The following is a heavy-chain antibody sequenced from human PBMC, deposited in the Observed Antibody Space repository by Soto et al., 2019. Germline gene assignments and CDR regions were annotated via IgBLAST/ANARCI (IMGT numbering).Heavy chain of an antibody. Sequence: QVQLQESGPGLVKPSETLSLTCAVSGDSISSYYCMWIRQPPGKGLESIGYLYYGRSANYHPSLKSRVTLSVDTSTNQCSLTPSSMTAADTAVYYCALRSMAVVPEYWGQGTLVTVSS. CDR3: ALRSMAVVPEY. CDR2: LYYGRSA. V-gene: IGHV4-59*01. CDR1: GDSISSYY. D-gene: IGHD3-22*01. J-gene: IGHJ4*02.